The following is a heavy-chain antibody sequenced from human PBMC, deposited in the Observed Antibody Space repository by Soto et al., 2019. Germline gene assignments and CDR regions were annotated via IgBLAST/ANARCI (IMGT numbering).Heavy chain of an antibody. J-gene: IGHJ5*02. Sequence: EAQLVESGGGLVQPGGSLRLSCAASGFTFSSYWMSWVRQAPGKGLEWVANIKQDGSEKYYVDSVKGRFTISRDNAKNSLYLQMNSLRAEDTAVYYCARDWPQHRITGTTGFDPWGQGTLVTVSS. D-gene: IGHD1-7*01. CDR3: ARDWPQHRITGTTGFDP. CDR2: IKQDGSEK. V-gene: IGHV3-7*01. CDR1: GFTFSSYW.